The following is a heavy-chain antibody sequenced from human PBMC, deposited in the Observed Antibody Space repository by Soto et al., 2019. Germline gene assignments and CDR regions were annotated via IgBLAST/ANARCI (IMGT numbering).Heavy chain of an antibody. Sequence: EVQLVGSGGGLVQPGGSLRLSCVVSGFTVSMSWVRQAPGKGLEWVSIIYSGGSTYYADSVKGRFTISRDKSQNTLYLQMNSLRAEDTAVYYCASKRGDCSGGGCYYLDYWGQGTLVTVSS. D-gene: IGHD2-15*01. CDR3: ASKRGDCSGGGCYYLDY. J-gene: IGHJ4*02. V-gene: IGHV3-66*01. CDR1: GFTVS. CDR2: IYSGGST.